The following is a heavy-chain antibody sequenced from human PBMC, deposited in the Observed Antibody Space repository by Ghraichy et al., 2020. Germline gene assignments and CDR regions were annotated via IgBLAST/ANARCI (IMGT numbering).Heavy chain of an antibody. CDR2: IRTSSNYYAT. CDR1: GFTFSGSA. D-gene: IGHD5-24*01. J-gene: IGHJ4*02. Sequence: GGSLRLSCAASGFTFSGSAIHWVRQASGKGLEWVGRIRTSSNYYATAYAASVTGRFTISRDDSKNTAYLQMNSLNTEDTAVYYCARLVEMPIISISFDYWGRGALVTVSS. CDR3: ARLVEMPIISISFDY. V-gene: IGHV3-73*01.